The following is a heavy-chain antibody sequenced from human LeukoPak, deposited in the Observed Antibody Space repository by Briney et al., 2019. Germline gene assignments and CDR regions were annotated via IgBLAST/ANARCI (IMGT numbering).Heavy chain of an antibody. CDR2: IIPILGIA. D-gene: IGHD3-22*01. J-gene: IGHJ4*02. Sequence: SVKVSCKASGYTFTSYGISWVRQAPGQGLEWMGRIIPILGIANYAQKFQGRVTITADKSTSTAYMELSSLRSEDTAVYYCARAEDYYDSSGYYIREFDYWGQGTLVTVSS. CDR1: GYTFTSYG. CDR3: ARAEDYYDSSGYYIREFDY. V-gene: IGHV1-69*04.